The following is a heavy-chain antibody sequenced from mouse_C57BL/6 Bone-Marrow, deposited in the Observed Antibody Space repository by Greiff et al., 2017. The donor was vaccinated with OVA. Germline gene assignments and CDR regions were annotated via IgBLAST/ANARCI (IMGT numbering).Heavy chain of an antibody. CDR3: TTYYYGSSYYAMDY. CDR2: IDPENGDT. Sequence: EVHLVESGAELVRPGASVKLSCTASGFNIKDDYMHWVKQRPEQGLEWIGWIDPENGDTEYASKFQGKATITADTSSNTAYLQLSSLTSEDTAVYYCTTYYYGSSYYAMDYWGQGTSVTVSS. V-gene: IGHV14-4*01. J-gene: IGHJ4*01. D-gene: IGHD1-1*01. CDR1: GFNIKDDY.